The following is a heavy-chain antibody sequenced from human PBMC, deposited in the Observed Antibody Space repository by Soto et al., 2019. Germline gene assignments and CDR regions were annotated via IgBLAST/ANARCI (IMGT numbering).Heavy chain of an antibody. J-gene: IGHJ5*02. V-gene: IGHV3-73*02. CDR1: GFTFSGST. CDR3: TRHGAYDFCSGSFDP. CDR2: IRSKAYDYAT. D-gene: IGHD3-3*01. Sequence: EVQLVESGGGLVQPGASLTLSCEASGFTFSGSTIHWVRQASGKGLELVGRIRSKAYDYATAYTGPLRGRFNISRDDSKNTAFLQMSSLDTEDTAVYYCTRHGAYDFCSGSFDPWGQGTLVTVSS.